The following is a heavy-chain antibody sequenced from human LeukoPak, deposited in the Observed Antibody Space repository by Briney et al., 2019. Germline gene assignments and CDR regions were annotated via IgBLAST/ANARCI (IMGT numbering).Heavy chain of an antibody. CDR1: GFTFSSYA. CDR2: ISGSGGST. Sequence: GGSLRLSCAASGFTFSSYAMSWVRQAPGKGLEWVSAISGSGGSTYYADSVKGRFTISRDNSKNTLYLQMNSLRAEDTAVYYCARDFLGGYSGYPEPGLGAFDIWGQGTMVTVSS. CDR3: ARDFLGGYSGYPEPGLGAFDI. V-gene: IGHV3-23*01. J-gene: IGHJ3*02. D-gene: IGHD5-12*01.